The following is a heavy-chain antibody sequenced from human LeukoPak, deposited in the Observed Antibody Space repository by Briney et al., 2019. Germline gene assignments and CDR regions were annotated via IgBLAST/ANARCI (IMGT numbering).Heavy chain of an antibody. V-gene: IGHV4-59*01. CDR1: GGSISSYY. CDR2: IYYSGST. CDR3: AREGAYYYDSSGYFDY. D-gene: IGHD3-22*01. J-gene: IGHJ4*02. Sequence: SETLSLTCTVSGGSISSYYWSWIRQPPGQGPGWIGYIYYSGSTNYNPSLKSRVTISVDTSKNQFSLKLSSVTAADTAVYYCAREGAYYYDSSGYFDYWGQGTLVTVSS.